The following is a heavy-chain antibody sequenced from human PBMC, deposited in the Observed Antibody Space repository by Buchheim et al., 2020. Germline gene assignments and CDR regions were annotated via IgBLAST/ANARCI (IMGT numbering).Heavy chain of an antibody. CDR3: ARGIEDIVLIGNGMDV. D-gene: IGHD2-8*01. Sequence: QVQLVQSGPEVRKPGASVKVSCKASGYRFASYGISWVRQAPGHGLEWMGWISTYNGDTDYAQNIQGRVTVTMDTSTSQASMELRSLRSEDTAVYYCARGIEDIVLIGNGMDVWGQGTT. J-gene: IGHJ6*02. CDR1: GYRFASYG. CDR2: ISTYNGDT. V-gene: IGHV1-18*01.